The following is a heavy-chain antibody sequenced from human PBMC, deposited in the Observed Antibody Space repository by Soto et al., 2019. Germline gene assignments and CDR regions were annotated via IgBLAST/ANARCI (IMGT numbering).Heavy chain of an antibody. Sequence: GGSLRLSCAASGFTFSSYAMSWVRQAPGKGLEWVSAISGSGGSTYYADSVKGRFTISRDNSKNTLYLQMNSLRAEDTAVYYCAKDLAKPYSSTPHEAFDIWGQGTMVTVSS. CDR1: GFTFSSYA. CDR3: AKDLAKPYSSTPHEAFDI. V-gene: IGHV3-23*01. D-gene: IGHD2-21*01. CDR2: ISGSGGST. J-gene: IGHJ3*02.